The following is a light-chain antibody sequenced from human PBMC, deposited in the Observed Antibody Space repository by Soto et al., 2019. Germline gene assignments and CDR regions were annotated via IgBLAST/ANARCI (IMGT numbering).Light chain of an antibody. CDR3: CSYAGSSTWM. J-gene: IGLJ3*02. Sequence: QSALTQPASVSGSPGQSITISCTGTSSDVGSYNLVSWYQQHPGKAPKLMIYEGSKRLSGVSNRFSGSKSGNTASLTISGLQAEDEADYYCCSYAGSSTWMFGGGTKLTVL. CDR2: EGS. V-gene: IGLV2-23*01. CDR1: SSDVGSYNL.